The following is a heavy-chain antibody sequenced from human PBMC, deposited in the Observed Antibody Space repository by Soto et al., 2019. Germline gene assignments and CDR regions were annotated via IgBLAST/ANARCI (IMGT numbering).Heavy chain of an antibody. CDR2: ISSSSTI. CDR1: GFTFSSYS. J-gene: IGHJ4*02. Sequence: GGSLRLSCAASGFTFSSYSMNWVRQAPGKGLEWVSYISSSSTIYYADSVKGRFTISRDNAKNSLYLQMNSLRDEDTAVYYCARDEGGSYYALGYWGQGTLVTVSS. CDR3: ARDEGGSYYALGY. V-gene: IGHV3-48*02. D-gene: IGHD1-26*01.